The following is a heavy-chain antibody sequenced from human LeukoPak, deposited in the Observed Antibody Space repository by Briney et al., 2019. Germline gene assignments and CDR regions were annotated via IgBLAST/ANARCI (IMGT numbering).Heavy chain of an antibody. CDR2: INPNSGGT. D-gene: IGHD1-20*01. CDR1: GYTFSGFN. J-gene: IGHJ4*02. V-gene: IGHV1-2*02. Sequence: ASVKVSCKASGYTFSGFNMHWVRQAPGQGLEWMGWINPNSGGTNYAQKFQGRVTMTRDTSISTAYMELSRLTSDDTAVYYCARDLALTGNFGYWGQGTLVTVSS. CDR3: ARDLALTGNFGY.